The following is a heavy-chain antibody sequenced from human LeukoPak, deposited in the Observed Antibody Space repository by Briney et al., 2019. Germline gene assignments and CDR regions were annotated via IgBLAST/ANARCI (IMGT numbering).Heavy chain of an antibody. CDR1: GFTFSSYG. CDR2: ISYDGSNK. D-gene: IGHD4-17*01. Sequence: GRSLRLSCAASGFTFSSYGMHWVRQAPGKGLGWVAVISYDGSNKYYADSVKGRFTISRDNSKNTLYLQMNSLRAEDTAVYYCAKEQSYDYGDYQDAFDIWGQGTMVTVSS. J-gene: IGHJ3*02. V-gene: IGHV3-30*18. CDR3: AKEQSYDYGDYQDAFDI.